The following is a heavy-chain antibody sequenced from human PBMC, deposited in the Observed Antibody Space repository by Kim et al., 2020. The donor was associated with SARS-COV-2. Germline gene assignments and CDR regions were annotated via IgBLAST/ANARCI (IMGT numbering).Heavy chain of an antibody. CDR3: ARLGLEWLLSYYYYMDV. J-gene: IGHJ6*03. V-gene: IGHV3-48*03. Sequence: GGSLRLSCAASGFTFSSYEMNWVRKAPGKGLEWVSYISSSGSTIYYADSVKGRFTISRDNAKNSLYLQMNSLRAEDTAVYYCARLGLEWLLSYYYYMDVWGKGTTVTVSS. CDR1: GFTFSSYE. D-gene: IGHD3-3*01. CDR2: ISSSGSTI.